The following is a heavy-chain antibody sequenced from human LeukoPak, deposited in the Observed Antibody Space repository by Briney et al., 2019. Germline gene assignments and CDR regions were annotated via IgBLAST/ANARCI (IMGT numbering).Heavy chain of an antibody. Sequence: GASVKVSCKASGYTFPSYGISGVRQAPGKGLEWMGWISAYNGNTNYAQKLQGRVTMTTDTSTSTAYMELRSLRSDDTAVYYCARDEYSSGRAFDLWGRGTLVTVSS. V-gene: IGHV1-18*01. CDR1: GYTFPSYG. D-gene: IGHD6-19*01. J-gene: IGHJ2*01. CDR2: ISAYNGNT. CDR3: ARDEYSSGRAFDL.